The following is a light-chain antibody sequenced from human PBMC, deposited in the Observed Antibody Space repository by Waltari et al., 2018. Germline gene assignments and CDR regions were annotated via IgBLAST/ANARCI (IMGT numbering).Light chain of an antibody. CDR3: QQYESYAYT. CDR2: DAS. V-gene: IGKV1-5*01. Sequence: IQMTQSPSTLSASVGDRVTITCRASQSISTWLAWYQQKAGKAPKLLIYDASTLESGVPSRFSGGGSETEFTLTISSLHPDDFATYYCQQYESYAYTFGQGTKLEMK. J-gene: IGKJ2*01. CDR1: QSISTW.